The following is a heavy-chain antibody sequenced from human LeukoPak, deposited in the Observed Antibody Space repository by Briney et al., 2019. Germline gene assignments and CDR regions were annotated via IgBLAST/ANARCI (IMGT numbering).Heavy chain of an antibody. CDR3: ARGVRGAVTTGGLGGYYYSMDV. V-gene: IGHV1-8*03. CDR1: GYTFTSYD. J-gene: IGHJ6*03. Sequence: ASVKVSCKASGYTFTSYDINWVRQATGQGLEWMGWMNPNSGNTGYAQKFQGRVTITRNTSISTAYMELSSLRSEDTAVYYCARGVRGAVTTGGLGGYYYSMDVWGKGTTVTVSS. D-gene: IGHD4-17*01. CDR2: MNPNSGNT.